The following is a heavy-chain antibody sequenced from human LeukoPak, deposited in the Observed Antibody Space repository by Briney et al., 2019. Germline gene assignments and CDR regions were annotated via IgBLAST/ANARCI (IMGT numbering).Heavy chain of an antibody. CDR3: ARLSVGIYGDYGDAFDI. J-gene: IGHJ3*02. D-gene: IGHD4-17*01. CDR1: GGTFSSYA. V-gene: IGHV1-69*05. CDR2: IIPIFGTA. Sequence: SVKVPCKASGGTFSSYAISWVRQAPGQGLEWMGGIIPIFGTANYAQKFQGRVTITTDESTSTAYMELSSLRSEDTAVYYCARLSVGIYGDYGDAFDIWGQGTMVTVSS.